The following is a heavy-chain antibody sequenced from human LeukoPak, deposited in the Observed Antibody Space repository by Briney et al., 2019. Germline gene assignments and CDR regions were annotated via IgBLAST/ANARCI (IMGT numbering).Heavy chain of an antibody. J-gene: IGHJ5*02. V-gene: IGHV4-34*01. Sequence: SETLSLTCAVYGGSFSGYYWSWIRQPPGKGLEWIGEINHSGSTNYNPSLKSRVTISVDTSKNQFSLKLSSVTAADTAVYYCARSLLWFGELYRFDPWGQGTLVTVSS. D-gene: IGHD3-10*01. CDR1: GGSFSGYY. CDR3: ARSLLWFGELYRFDP. CDR2: INHSGST.